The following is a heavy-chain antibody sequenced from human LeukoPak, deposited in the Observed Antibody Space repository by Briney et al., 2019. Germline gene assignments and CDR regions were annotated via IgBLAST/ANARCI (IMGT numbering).Heavy chain of an antibody. V-gene: IGHV3-21*01. Sequence: GGSLRLSCAASGFTFSRDSMNWVRQSPGKGLEWVSSISSSSSYTYYADSVQGRFTISRDNAENTLYLQMNSLRAEDTALYYCARVARGDYYYYYMDVWGKGTTVTISS. CDR2: ISSSSSYT. D-gene: IGHD3-10*01. CDR3: ARVARGDYYYYYMDV. J-gene: IGHJ6*03. CDR1: GFTFSRDS.